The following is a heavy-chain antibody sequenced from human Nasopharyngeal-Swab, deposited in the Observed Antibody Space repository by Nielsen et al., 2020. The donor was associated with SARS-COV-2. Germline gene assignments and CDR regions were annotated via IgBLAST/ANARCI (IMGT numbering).Heavy chain of an antibody. CDR2: VYYSGAT. J-gene: IGHJ4*02. D-gene: IGHD1-1*01. Sequence: SETLSLTCTVSGDSISSIGYYWGWIRQPPGKGLQFIGSVYYSGATYYSPSLKSRVTISVDTAKNQFYLRLNSVTAADTAVYFCARLRTTKPDIWGQGTLVTVSS. CDR1: GDSISSIGYY. CDR3: ARLRTTKPDI. V-gene: IGHV4-39*01.